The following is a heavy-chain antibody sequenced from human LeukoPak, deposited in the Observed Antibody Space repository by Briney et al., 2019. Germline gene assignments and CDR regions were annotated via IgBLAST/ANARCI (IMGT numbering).Heavy chain of an antibody. CDR3: ALGNYYDSSGTFDP. J-gene: IGHJ5*02. CDR1: GYTFTSYY. D-gene: IGHD3-22*01. Sequence: ASVKVSCKASGYTFTSYYMHWVRQAPGQGLEWMGGIIPIFGTANYAQKFQGRVTITADKSTSTAYMELSSLRSEDTAVYYCALGNYYDSSGTFDPWGQGTLVTVSS. V-gene: IGHV1-69*06. CDR2: IIPIFGTA.